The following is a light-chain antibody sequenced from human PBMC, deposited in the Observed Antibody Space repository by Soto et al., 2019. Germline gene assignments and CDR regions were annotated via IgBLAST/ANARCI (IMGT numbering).Light chain of an antibody. V-gene: IGLV1-51*01. CDR3: GTWDSSLSAVV. CDR1: SSNIGNNN. Sequence: QSVLTQPPSVSAAPGQKVTISCSGGSSNIGNNNVSWYQHLPGTAPKLLFYDSNKRPSGIPDRFSGSKSGTSATLGITGLETGDEANYYCGTWDSSLSAVVFGGGTKLTVL. J-gene: IGLJ2*01. CDR2: DSN.